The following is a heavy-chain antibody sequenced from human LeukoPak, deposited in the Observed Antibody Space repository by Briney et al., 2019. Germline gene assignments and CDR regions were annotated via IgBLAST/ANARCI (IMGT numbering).Heavy chain of an antibody. CDR3: ARLIHSGSYSKGFDP. CDR2: IYPGDSDT. J-gene: IGHJ5*02. Sequence: GESLKISCKGSGYSFPCYWIGWVRQMPGKGLEWMGIIYPGDSDTRYSPSFQGQVTLSADKSISTAYLQWSSLKASDTAMYYCARLIHSGSYSKGFDPWGQGTLVTVSS. CDR1: GYSFPCYW. V-gene: IGHV5-51*01. D-gene: IGHD3-10*01.